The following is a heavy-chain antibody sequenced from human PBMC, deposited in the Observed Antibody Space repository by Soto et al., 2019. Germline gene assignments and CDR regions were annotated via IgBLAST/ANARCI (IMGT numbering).Heavy chain of an antibody. CDR3: AKEELAMLRGVIGAFDI. CDR1: GFTFSSYA. D-gene: IGHD3-10*01. V-gene: IGHV3-23*01. J-gene: IGHJ3*02. Sequence: GGSLRLSCAASGFTFSSYAMSWVRQAPGKGLEWVSAISGSGGSTYYADSVKGRFTISRDNSKNTLYLQMNSLRAEDTAVYYCAKEELAMLRGVIGAFDIWGQGTMVTVSS. CDR2: ISGSGGST.